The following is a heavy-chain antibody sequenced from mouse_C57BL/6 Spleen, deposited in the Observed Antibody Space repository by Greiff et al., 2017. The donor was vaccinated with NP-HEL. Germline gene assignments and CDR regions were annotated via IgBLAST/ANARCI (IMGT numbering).Heavy chain of an antibody. Sequence: QVQLQQSGAELVRPGTSVKVSCKASGYAFTNYLIEWVKQRPGQGLEWIGVINPGSGGTNYNEKFKGKATLTADKSSSTAYMQLSSLTSEDSAVYVCARYGNYFDYWGQGTTLTVSS. CDR1: GYAFTNYL. CDR2: INPGSGGT. CDR3: ARYGNYFDY. V-gene: IGHV1-54*01. D-gene: IGHD2-1*01. J-gene: IGHJ2*01.